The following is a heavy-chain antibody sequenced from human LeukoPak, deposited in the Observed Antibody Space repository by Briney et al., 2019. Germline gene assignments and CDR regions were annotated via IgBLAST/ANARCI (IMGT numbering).Heavy chain of an antibody. Sequence: SETLSLTCTVSGGSISSYYWSWIRQPAGKGLEWIGRIYTSGSTNYNPSLKSRVTMSVDTSKSQFSLKLSSVTAADTAVYYCVPYYYDSSGYYYAPGWGQGTLVTVSS. J-gene: IGHJ4*02. D-gene: IGHD3-22*01. CDR2: IYTSGST. CDR3: VPYYYDSSGYYYAPG. CDR1: GGSISSYY. V-gene: IGHV4-4*07.